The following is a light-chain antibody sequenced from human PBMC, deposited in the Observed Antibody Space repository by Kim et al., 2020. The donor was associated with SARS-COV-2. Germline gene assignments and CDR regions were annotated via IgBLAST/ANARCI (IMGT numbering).Light chain of an antibody. CDR1: QSISSY. CDR3: QQSYSTPRT. Sequence: DIQMTQSPSSLSASVGDRVTITCRASQSISSYLNWYQQKPGKAPKLLIYAASSLQSGVPSRFSGSGSGTDFTLTISSLQPEEFATYYCQQSYSTPRTFCQGTKLEI. CDR2: AAS. V-gene: IGKV1-39*01. J-gene: IGKJ2*01.